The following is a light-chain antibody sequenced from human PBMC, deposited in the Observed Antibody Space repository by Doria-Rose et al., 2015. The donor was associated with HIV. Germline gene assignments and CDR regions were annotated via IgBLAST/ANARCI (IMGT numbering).Light chain of an antibody. Sequence: TQSPGTLSLSPGERATLSCGASQRIKSSYLAWYQQKPGQAPRLLIYDASTRATGIPDRLSGSGSGTGFTLTISRLEPEDVAVYYCQQYGTSRGTFGQGTRLEIK. CDR2: DAS. V-gene: IGKV3-20*01. CDR1: QRIKSSY. J-gene: IGKJ5*01. CDR3: QQYGTSRGT.